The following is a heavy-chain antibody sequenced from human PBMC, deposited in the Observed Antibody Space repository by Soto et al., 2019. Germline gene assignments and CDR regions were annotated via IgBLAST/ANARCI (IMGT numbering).Heavy chain of an antibody. CDR1: GFTFSSYD. CDR2: IWYNGSDR. CDR3: ARERIPAAGNRVYFYYFVMDV. V-gene: IGHV3-33*01. J-gene: IGHJ6*02. D-gene: IGHD6-13*01. Sequence: AGGSLRLFCAASGFTFSSYDMHWVRQAPGKGLEWVAVIWYNGSDRYYSDSMKGQFTISRDNSKDTVHLQMNSLRAEDTAVYYCARERIPAAGNRVYFYYFVMDVWGQGTTVTVSS.